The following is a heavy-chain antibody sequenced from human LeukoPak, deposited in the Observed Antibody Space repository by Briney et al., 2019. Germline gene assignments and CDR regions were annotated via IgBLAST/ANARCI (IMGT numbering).Heavy chain of an antibody. D-gene: IGHD2-2*01. CDR3: AKGGGYCSSTSWYYCFDYYYYGMDV. Sequence: PGGSLRLSCAASGFTFSSYAMSWVRQAPGEGLEWVSAISGSGGSTYYADSVKGRFTISRDNSKNTLYLQMNSLRAEDTAVYYCAKGGGYCSSTSWYYCFDYYYYGMDVWGQGTTVTVSS. CDR1: GFTFSSYA. CDR2: ISGSGGST. J-gene: IGHJ6*02. V-gene: IGHV3-23*01.